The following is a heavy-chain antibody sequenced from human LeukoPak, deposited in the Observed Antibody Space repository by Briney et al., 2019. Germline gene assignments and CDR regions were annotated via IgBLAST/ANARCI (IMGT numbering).Heavy chain of an antibody. CDR2: ITDAVGRT. CDR3: AKEIFSGLLYIDY. V-gene: IGHV3-23*01. CDR1: GFTFSSSS. Sequence: GGSLRLSCAASGFTFSSSSISWVRQAPGKGLEWVSAITDAVGRTHYADSVKGRFTISSDNSKNTVYLQMNSLRPEDMAVYYCAKEIFSGLLYIDYWGQGTLVTVSS. J-gene: IGHJ4*02. D-gene: IGHD5-12*01.